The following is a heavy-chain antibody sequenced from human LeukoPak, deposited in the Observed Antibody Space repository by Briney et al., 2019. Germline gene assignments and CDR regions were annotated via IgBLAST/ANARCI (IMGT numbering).Heavy chain of an antibody. Sequence: GGSLRLSCAASGCTFSSYNMKWVRQAPGKGLDWLAVIGSEGRTRFYADSVKGRFTISRDNSENTVPLQMNSLTAVDTAVYYYARALDIVATITPIDYWGQGTLVTVSS. D-gene: IGHD5-12*01. CDR1: GCTFSSYN. CDR2: IGSEGRTR. V-gene: IGHV3-30*03. CDR3: ARALDIVATITPIDY. J-gene: IGHJ4*02.